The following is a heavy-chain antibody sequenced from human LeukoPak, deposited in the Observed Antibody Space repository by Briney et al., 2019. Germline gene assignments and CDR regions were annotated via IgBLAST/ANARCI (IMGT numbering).Heavy chain of an antibody. D-gene: IGHD5-24*01. CDR3: AKDLLRWLQSGSCGY. J-gene: IGHJ4*02. V-gene: IGHV3-23*01. CDR1: GFTFSSYG. CDR2: ISGSGGST. Sequence: PGGSLRLSCAASGFTFSSYGMSWVRQAPGKGLEWVSAISGSGGSTYYADSVKGRFTISRDNSKNTLYLQMNSLRAEDTAVYYCAKDLLRWLQSGSCGYWGQGTLVTVSS.